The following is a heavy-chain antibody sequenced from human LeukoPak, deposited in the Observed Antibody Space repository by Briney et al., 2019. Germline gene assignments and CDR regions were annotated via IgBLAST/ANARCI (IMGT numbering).Heavy chain of an antibody. CDR2: ISSSGSTI. CDR3: AAGGGWDPSFGVVTHIDA. D-gene: IGHD3-3*01. J-gene: IGHJ6*03. V-gene: IGHV3-48*03. CDR1: GFTFSSYE. Sequence: GGSLRLSCAASGFTFSSYEMNWVRQAPGKGLEWVSYISSSGSTIYYADSVKGRFTISRDNAKNSLYLQMNSLRAEDTAVYYCAAGGGWDPSFGVVTHIDAWGKGTTVVVS.